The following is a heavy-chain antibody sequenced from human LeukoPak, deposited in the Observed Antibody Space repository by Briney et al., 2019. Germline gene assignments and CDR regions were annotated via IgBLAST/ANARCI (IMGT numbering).Heavy chain of an antibody. CDR1: GFTFSSYG. D-gene: IGHD3-10*01. V-gene: IGHV3-30*02. CDR3: AKSLWFGEGFYDY. Sequence: PGGSLRLSCAASGFTFSSYGMHWVRQAPGKGLEWVAFIRYDGSNKYYADSVKGRFTISRDNSKNTMYLQMNSLRAEDTAVYYCAKSLWFGEGFYDYWGQGTLVTVSS. J-gene: IGHJ4*02. CDR2: IRYDGSNK.